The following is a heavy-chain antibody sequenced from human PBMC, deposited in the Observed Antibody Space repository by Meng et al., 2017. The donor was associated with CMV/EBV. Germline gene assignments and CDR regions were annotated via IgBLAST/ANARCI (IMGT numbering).Heavy chain of an antibody. CDR2: ISSSGSTI. Sequence: GGSLRLSCAASGFTFSDYYMSWIRQVPGKGLEWVSYISSSGSTIYYADSVKGRFTISRDNAKNSLYLQMNSLRAEDTAVYYCAREGYYDFWSGYAYYYYGMDVWGQGTTVTVSS. V-gene: IGHV3-11*04. CDR3: AREGYYDFWSGYAYYYYGMDV. J-gene: IGHJ6*02. CDR1: GFTFSDYY. D-gene: IGHD3-3*01.